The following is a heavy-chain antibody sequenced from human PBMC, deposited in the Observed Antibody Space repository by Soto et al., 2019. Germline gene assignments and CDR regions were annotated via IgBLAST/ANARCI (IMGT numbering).Heavy chain of an antibody. Sequence: EVQLLESGGGLVQPGGSLRLSCAASGFIFRNHVLNWVRQAPGKGLEWVSAIDNSGDGSFYADSVKGRFIISRGNSNATAFLHMNNLRLEDTAFYYCAKIPSRGMIFGAGSWGQRTLVTVSS. D-gene: IGHD3-3*01. CDR1: GFIFRNHV. V-gene: IGHV3-23*05. CDR2: IDNSGDGS. CDR3: AKIPSRGMIFGAGS. J-gene: IGHJ5*02.